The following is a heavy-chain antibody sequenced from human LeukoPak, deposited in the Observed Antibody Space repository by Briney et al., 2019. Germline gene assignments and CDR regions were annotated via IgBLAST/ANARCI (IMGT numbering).Heavy chain of an antibody. J-gene: IGHJ6*03. V-gene: IGHV4-31*03. D-gene: IGHD1-7*01. CDR2: IYYSGST. CDR3: ARRTGTTVGRRYYYYYMDV. CDR1: GGSISSGGYY. Sequence: PSETLSLTCTVSGGSISSGGYYWSWIRQHPGKGLEWIGYIYYSGSTYYNPSLRSRVTISVDTSKNQFSLKLSSVTAADTAVYYCARRTGTTVGRRYYYYYMDVWGKGTTVTVSS.